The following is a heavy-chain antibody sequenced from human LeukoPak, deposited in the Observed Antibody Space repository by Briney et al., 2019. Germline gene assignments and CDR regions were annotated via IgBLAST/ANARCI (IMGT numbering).Heavy chain of an antibody. CDR3: ARYRVVPAAKTPAGYFDY. CDR1: GGSLSSYY. J-gene: IGHJ4*02. V-gene: IGHV4-4*07. CDR2: IYTSGST. Sequence: SETLSLTCTVSGGSLSSYYWSWIRQPAGKGLEWIGRIYTSGSTNYNPSLKSRVTMSVDTSKNQFSLKLSSVTAADTAVYYCARYRVVPAAKTPAGYFDYWGQGTLVTVSS. D-gene: IGHD2-2*01.